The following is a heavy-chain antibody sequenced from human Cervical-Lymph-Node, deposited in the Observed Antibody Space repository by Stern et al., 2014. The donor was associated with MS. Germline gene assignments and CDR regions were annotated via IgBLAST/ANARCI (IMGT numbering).Heavy chain of an antibody. J-gene: IGHJ6*02. CDR3: AKGRWQQVVLDV. D-gene: IGHD6-13*01. V-gene: IGHV3-23*04. CDR1: GFIFRNHD. Sequence: EEQLVESGGGLVQPGGSLRLSCATSGFIFRNHDMSWVRQAPGKGMEWVSGISDSGGGTYYSDSVKGRFTISRDSATNTVYLQMNSLRAEDTALYYCAKGRWQQVVLDVWGQGTTVTVSS. CDR2: ISDSGGGT.